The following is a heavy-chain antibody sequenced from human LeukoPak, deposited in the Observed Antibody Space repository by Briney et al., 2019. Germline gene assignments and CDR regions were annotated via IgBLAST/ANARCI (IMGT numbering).Heavy chain of an antibody. V-gene: IGHV3-74*01. CDR2: INRDGSVT. CDR1: GFTFSSYW. J-gene: IGHJ4*02. CDR3: ARDLGGSGDY. Sequence: PGGSLRLSCAASGFTFSSYWILWVRHAPGKGLVWVSRINRDGSVTTYADSVKGRFTISRDNARNTLYLQMNSLRAEDTAVYYCARDLGGSGDYWGQGTLVTVSS. D-gene: IGHD2-15*01.